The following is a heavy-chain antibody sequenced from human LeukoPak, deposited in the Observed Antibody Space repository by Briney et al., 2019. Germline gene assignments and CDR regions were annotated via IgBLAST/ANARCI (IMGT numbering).Heavy chain of an antibody. Sequence: GASVKVSCKVSGDTLTELSRHWGRQAPGKGLEWMGGFDPEDGETIYAQKFQGRVTMTEDTSTEPAHMELSSLRSEDTAVYYCATAAPGRYSYGRFDYWGQGTLVTVSS. CDR2: FDPEDGET. CDR3: ATAAPGRYSYGRFDY. J-gene: IGHJ4*02. D-gene: IGHD5-18*01. CDR1: GDTLTELS. V-gene: IGHV1-24*01.